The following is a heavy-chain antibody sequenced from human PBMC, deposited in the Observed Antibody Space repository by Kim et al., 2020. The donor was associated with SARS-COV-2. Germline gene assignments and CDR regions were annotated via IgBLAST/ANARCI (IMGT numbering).Heavy chain of an antibody. V-gene: IGHV3-30*18. D-gene: IGHD5-12*01. Sequence: GGSLRLSCAASGFTFSSYGMHWVRQAPGKGLEWVAVISYDGSNKYYADSVKGRFTISRDNSKNTLYLQMNSLRAEDTAVYYCAKTPYIVATILGGMDVWGQGTTVTVSS. J-gene: IGHJ6*02. CDR2: ISYDGSNK. CDR3: AKTPYIVATILGGMDV. CDR1: GFTFSSYG.